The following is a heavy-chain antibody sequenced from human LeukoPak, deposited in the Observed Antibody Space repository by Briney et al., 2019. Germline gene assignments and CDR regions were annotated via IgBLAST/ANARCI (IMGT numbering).Heavy chain of an antibody. CDR3: ARAPYFDWLLYPSPFFDY. J-gene: IGHJ4*03. CDR1: GYTFTGYY. V-gene: IGHV1-2*02. D-gene: IGHD3-9*01. CDR2: INPNNGGT. Sequence: ASVKVSCKASGYTFTGYYMHWVRQAPGQGLEWMGWINPNNGGTNYAQKFQGRVTMTRDTSISTAYMELRRLRSDDTAVYYCARAPYFDWLLYPSPFFDYWGQGTTVTVSS.